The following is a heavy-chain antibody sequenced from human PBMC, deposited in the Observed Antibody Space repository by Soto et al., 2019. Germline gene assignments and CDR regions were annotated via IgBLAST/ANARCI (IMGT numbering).Heavy chain of an antibody. CDR3: ARDPAGSGLDFDS. CDR1: GDSITNNKW. V-gene: IGHV4-4*02. CDR2: IYHTGDT. D-gene: IGHD6-19*01. J-gene: IGHJ4*02. Sequence: SETLSLTCAVSGDSITNNKWWTWVRQPPGKGLEWIGEIYHTGDTHYNPSLKRRLTISVDVSKNQFSLKLTSVTAADTAVYYCARDPAGSGLDFDSWGQGTLVTVS.